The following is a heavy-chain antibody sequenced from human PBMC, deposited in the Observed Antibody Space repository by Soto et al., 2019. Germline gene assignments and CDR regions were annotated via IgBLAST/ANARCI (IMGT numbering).Heavy chain of an antibody. D-gene: IGHD1-26*01. CDR1: GFTFDDYA. CDR2: ISWNSGSI. Sequence: EVQLVESGGGLVQPGRSLRLSCAASGFTFDDYAMYWVRQAPGKGLEWVSGISWNSGSIADAGAVRGRFTISRDNAKNYLYLHMNSLRAEDTALYYCTKVSGSYYSDWGQGTLVTVSS. CDR3: TKVSGSYYSD. J-gene: IGHJ4*02. V-gene: IGHV3-9*01.